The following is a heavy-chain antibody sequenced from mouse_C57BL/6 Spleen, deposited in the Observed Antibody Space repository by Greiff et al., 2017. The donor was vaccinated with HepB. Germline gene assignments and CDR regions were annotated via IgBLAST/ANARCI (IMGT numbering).Heavy chain of an antibody. J-gene: IGHJ4*01. V-gene: IGHV5-9*01. CDR2: ISGGGGNT. CDR1: GFTFSSYT. D-gene: IGHD2-5*01. CDR3: ARHPPYYSNYRGAMDY. Sequence: EVQLVESGGGLVKPGGSLKLSCAASGFTFSSYTMSWVRQTPEKRLEWVATISGGGGNTYYPDSVKGRFTISRDNAKNTLYLQMSSLRSEDTALYYCARHPPYYSNYRGAMDYWGQGTSVTVSS.